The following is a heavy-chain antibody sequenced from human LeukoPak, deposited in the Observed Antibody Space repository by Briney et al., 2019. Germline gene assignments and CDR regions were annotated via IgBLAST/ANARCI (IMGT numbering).Heavy chain of an antibody. J-gene: IGHJ6*04. Sequence: GASVKVSCKASGGTFSSYAISWVRQAPGQGLEWMVGIIPIFGTANYAQKFQCRVTITAYESKITAYMELSSLRSEDPDVSYCARGRYCSGGSCYSGADYYYYYGMDVWGKGPTVTVSS. CDR3: ARGRYCSGGSCYSGADYYYYYGMDV. CDR2: IIPIFGTA. V-gene: IGHV1-69*13. D-gene: IGHD2-15*01. CDR1: GGTFSSYA.